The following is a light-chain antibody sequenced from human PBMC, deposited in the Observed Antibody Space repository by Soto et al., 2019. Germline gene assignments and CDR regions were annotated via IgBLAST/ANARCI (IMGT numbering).Light chain of an antibody. Sequence: DIVLTQSPGTLSLSPGERATISCRASQSVSSSYLAWYQQKPGQAPRLLIYDASSMATGLPDRFSGSGSGTDFTLTISRLEPEDFAVYYCQQYGSAPRTFGQGTKVEIK. CDR2: DAS. CDR3: QQYGSAPRT. J-gene: IGKJ1*01. V-gene: IGKV3-20*01. CDR1: QSVSSSY.